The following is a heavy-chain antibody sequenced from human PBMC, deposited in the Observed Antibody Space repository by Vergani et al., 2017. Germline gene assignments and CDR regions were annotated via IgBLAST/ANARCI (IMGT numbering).Heavy chain of an antibody. CDR1: GGSFSGYY. CDR2: INHSGST. V-gene: IGHV4-34*01. D-gene: IGHD2-15*01. Sequence: QVQLQQWGAGLLKPSETLSLTCAVYGGSFSGYYWSWIRQPPGKGLEWIGEINHSGSTNYNPSLKSRVTISVDTSKNQFSLKLGSVTAADTAVYYCARVFRYCSGGSCYSVGYYYYYGMDVWGQGTTVTVSS. CDR3: ARVFRYCSGGSCYSVGYYYYYGMDV. J-gene: IGHJ6*02.